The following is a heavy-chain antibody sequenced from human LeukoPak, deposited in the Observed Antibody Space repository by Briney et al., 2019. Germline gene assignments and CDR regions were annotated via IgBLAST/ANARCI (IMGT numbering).Heavy chain of an antibody. CDR2: ISTSGGST. CDR3: AKRASPPYYFDY. Sequence: GGSLRLSLAASGFTFSSYAMSWVRQAPGKGLGWVSAISTSGGSTYYADSVKGRFTISRDNSKNTLYLQMNSLSAEDTAVYYCAKRASPPYYFDYWGQGTLVTVSS. J-gene: IGHJ4*02. V-gene: IGHV3-23*01. CDR1: GFTFSSYA.